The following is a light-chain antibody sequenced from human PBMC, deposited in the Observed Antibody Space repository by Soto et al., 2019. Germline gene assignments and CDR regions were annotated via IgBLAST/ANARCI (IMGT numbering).Light chain of an antibody. Sequence: QSVLTQPPSVSGAPGQRVTISCTGSSSYIGAGYDVHWYQQLPGIAPKLLIYANTNRPSGVPDRFSGSKSGTSASLAITGLQAEDEADYYCQSYDDSLGGHVIFGGGTKLTVL. CDR2: ANT. CDR3: QSYDDSLGGHVI. V-gene: IGLV1-40*01. J-gene: IGLJ2*01. CDR1: SSYIGAGYD.